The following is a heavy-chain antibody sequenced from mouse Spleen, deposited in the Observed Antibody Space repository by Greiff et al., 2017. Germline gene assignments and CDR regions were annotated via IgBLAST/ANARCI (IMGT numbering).Heavy chain of an antibody. D-gene: IGHD2-1*01. CDR2: IDPENGDT. V-gene: IGHV14-4*01. Sequence: VQLQQSGAELVRPGASVKLSCTASGFNIKDDYMHWVKQRPEQGLEWIGWIDPENGDTEYASKFQGKATITADTSSNTAYLQLSSLTSEDTAVYYCTRGNQRYFDVWGAGTTVTVSS. J-gene: IGHJ1*01. CDR1: GFNIKDDY. CDR3: TRGNQRYFDV.